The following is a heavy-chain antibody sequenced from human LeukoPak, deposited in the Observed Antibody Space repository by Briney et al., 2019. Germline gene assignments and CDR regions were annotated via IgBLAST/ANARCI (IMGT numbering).Heavy chain of an antibody. V-gene: IGHV4-39*07. CDR2: IYYSGST. CDR1: GGSISSSSYY. D-gene: IGHD3-22*01. Sequence: PSETLSLTCTVSGGSISSSSYYWGWIRQPPGKGLEWIGSIYYSGSTYYNPSLKSRVTISVDTSKNQFSLKLSSVTAADTAVYYCARVEGSSGYSLAFDIWGQGTMVTVSS. J-gene: IGHJ3*02. CDR3: ARVEGSSGYSLAFDI.